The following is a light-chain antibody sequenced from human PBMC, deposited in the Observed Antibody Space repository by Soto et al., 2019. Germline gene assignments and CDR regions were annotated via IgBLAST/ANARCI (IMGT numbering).Light chain of an antibody. CDR2: AAS. V-gene: IGKV3-20*01. CDR1: QSINSN. CDR3: QQYGSSLT. Sequence: EIVLTQSPATLSVSPGERATLSCRASQSINSNLAWYQQKPGQAPRLLIYAASYRATGISDRFSGSGSGTDFTLTIDSLEPEDFAVYYCQQYGSSLTFGGGTKV. J-gene: IGKJ4*01.